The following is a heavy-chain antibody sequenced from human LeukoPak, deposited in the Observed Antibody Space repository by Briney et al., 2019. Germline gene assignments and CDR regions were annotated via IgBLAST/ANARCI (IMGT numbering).Heavy chain of an antibody. CDR1: GYTFTGYY. Sequence: GASVKVSCKASGYTFTGYYMHWVRQAPGQGLEWMGWINPNSGGTNYAQEFQGRVTITRDTSASTAYMELSSLRSEDMAVYYCARAMGATLDYWGQGTLVTVSS. D-gene: IGHD1-26*01. CDR3: ARAMGATLDY. V-gene: IGHV1-2*02. CDR2: INPNSGGT. J-gene: IGHJ4*02.